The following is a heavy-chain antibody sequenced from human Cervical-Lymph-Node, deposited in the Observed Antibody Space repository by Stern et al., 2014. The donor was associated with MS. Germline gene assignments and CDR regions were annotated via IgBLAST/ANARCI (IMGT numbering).Heavy chain of an antibody. D-gene: IGHD6-13*01. Sequence: VQLLQPGAEVTKPGSSVKVSCKASGGTFSKFPSSWVRQAPGQGLEWMGWIFPVFGTPTYAQEFRGRVTITADVSTSTVYMELSSLRSDDTAVYYCALSSETSDRWYSLGYDLWGQGTLVTVSS. CDR1: GGTFSKFP. V-gene: IGHV1-69*01. CDR3: ALSSETSDRWYSLGYDL. J-gene: IGHJ5*02. CDR2: IFPVFGTP.